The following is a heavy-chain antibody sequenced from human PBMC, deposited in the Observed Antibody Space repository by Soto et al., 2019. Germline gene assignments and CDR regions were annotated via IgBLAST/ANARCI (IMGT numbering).Heavy chain of an antibody. D-gene: IGHD5-12*01. J-gene: IGHJ4*02. CDR1: GGSFSGYY. V-gene: IGHV4-34*01. CDR3: ARMKMGRDGYDY. CDR2: INHSGST. Sequence: PSETLSLTCAVYGGSFSGYYWSWIRQPPGKGLEWIGEINHSGSTNYNPSLKSRVTISVDTSKNHFSLKLSSVTAADTAVYYCARMKMGRDGYDYWGQGTLVTVSS.